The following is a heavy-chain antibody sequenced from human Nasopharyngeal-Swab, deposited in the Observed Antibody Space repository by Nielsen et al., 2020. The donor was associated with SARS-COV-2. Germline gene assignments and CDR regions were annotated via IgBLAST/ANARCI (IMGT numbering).Heavy chain of an antibody. Sequence: ASVKVSCKASGYTFSDYYMHWVRQAPGQGLEWMGRVNPNSVDTIYAQEFQGRVTMTGDTSIGTAYMELRRLISDDTAVYYCVRDDGGVPGIPETGPPGAFWGQGTLVTVSS. D-gene: IGHD6-13*01. CDR1: GYTFSDYY. V-gene: IGHV1-2*06. J-gene: IGHJ4*02. CDR2: VNPNSVDT. CDR3: VRDDGGVPGIPETGPPGAF.